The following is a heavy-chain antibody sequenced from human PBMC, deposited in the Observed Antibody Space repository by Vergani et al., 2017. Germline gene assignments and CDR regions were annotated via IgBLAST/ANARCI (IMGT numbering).Heavy chain of an antibody. CDR1: GFTFSSYG. V-gene: IGHV3-30*03. CDR2: ISYDGSNK. D-gene: IGHD6-13*01. Sequence: QVQLVESGGGVVQPGRSLRLSCAASGFTFSSYGMHWVRQAPGKGLEWVAVISYDGSNKYYADSVKGRFTISRDNSKNTRYLQMNSLRAEDTAVYYCGIAAAGTYYYYYMDVWGKGTTVTVSS. CDR3: GIAAAGTYYYYYMDV. J-gene: IGHJ6*03.